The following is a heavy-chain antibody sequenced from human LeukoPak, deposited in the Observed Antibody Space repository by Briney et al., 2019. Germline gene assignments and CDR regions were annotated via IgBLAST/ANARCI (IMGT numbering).Heavy chain of an antibody. V-gene: IGHV3-74*01. CDR1: GFTFSNYW. CDR2: INTDGTIT. J-gene: IGHJ3*02. D-gene: IGHD2-15*01. Sequence: GGSRRLSCAASGFTFSNYWMHWVRQAPGKGLVWVSRINTDGTITYSADSVKGRFTISRENAKNSLYLQMNSLRAGDTAVYYCARATQSWSDAFDIWGQGTMVTVSS. CDR3: ARATQSWSDAFDI.